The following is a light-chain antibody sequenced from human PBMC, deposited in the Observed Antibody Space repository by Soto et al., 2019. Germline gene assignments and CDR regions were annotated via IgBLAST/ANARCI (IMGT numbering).Light chain of an antibody. CDR2: DAS. J-gene: IGKJ1*01. CDR1: QSVSSY. Sequence: EILLTQSPTTPSLSPGGRATLSRRASQSVSSYLAWYQQKPGQAPRLLIYDASNRATGIPARFSGSGSGTDFTLTISSLEPEDFAVYYCQQRSNWPRTFGQGTKVDIK. CDR3: QQRSNWPRT. V-gene: IGKV3-11*01.